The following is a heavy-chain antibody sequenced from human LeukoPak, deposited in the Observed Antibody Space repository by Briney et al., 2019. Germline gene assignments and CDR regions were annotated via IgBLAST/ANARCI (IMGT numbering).Heavy chain of an antibody. V-gene: IGHV5-51*01. Sequence: GEALQISFKGSGCSFTKYWIGWVRQMPGKGLEGMGIISPGKCDTRYSPSFEGQVTISADKSSSTAYLQWSSLKASDTAMYYCARHLRDLTGPDYWGQGTLVTVSS. J-gene: IGHJ4*02. CDR1: GCSFTKYW. CDR2: ISPGKCDT. D-gene: IGHD3-10*01. CDR3: ARHLRDLTGPDY.